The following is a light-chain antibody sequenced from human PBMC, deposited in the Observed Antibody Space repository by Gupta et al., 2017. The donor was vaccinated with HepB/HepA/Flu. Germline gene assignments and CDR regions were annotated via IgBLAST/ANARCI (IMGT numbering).Light chain of an antibody. CDR2: GAS. Sequence: EIVLTQSPATLSLSPGERATVSCRASQSVGSHLAWYQHKPGQAPRLLIYGASNRATGIPDTFRGSGSETDFTLTISSLEAQDSALYYCQQRSSWPYTFGQGTQLEI. CDR1: QSVGSH. CDR3: QQRSSWPYT. J-gene: IGKJ2*01. V-gene: IGKV3-11*01.